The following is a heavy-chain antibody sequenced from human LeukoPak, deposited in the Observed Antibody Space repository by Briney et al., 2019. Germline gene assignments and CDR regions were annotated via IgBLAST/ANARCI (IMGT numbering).Heavy chain of an antibody. Sequence: PSETLSLTCTVSGGSISSGGYYWSWIRQPPGKGLEWIGYVYYSGSTNYNPSLKSRVTISVDTSKNQFSLKLSSVTAADTAVYYCAGSRIASFQHWGQGTLVTVSS. V-gene: IGHV4-61*08. CDR3: AGSRIASFQH. J-gene: IGHJ1*01. D-gene: IGHD2-15*01. CDR1: GGSISSGGYY. CDR2: VYYSGST.